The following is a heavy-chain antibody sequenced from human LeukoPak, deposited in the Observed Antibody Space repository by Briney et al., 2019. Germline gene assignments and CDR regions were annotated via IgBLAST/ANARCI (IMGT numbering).Heavy chain of an antibody. V-gene: IGHV4-38-2*02. J-gene: IGHJ4*02. CDR1: GYSISSGYY. D-gene: IGHD1-26*01. Sequence: NPSETLSLTCTVSGYSISSGYYWGWIRQPPGKGLEWIGSIYHSGSTYYNPSLKSRVTISVDTSKNQFSLRLSSVTAADTAVYYCARSGGAVGATPGMDYWGQGTLVTVSS. CDR3: ARSGGAVGATPGMDY. CDR2: IYHSGST.